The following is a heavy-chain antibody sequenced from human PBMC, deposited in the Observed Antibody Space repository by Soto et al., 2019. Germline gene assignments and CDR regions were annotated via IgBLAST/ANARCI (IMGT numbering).Heavy chain of an antibody. D-gene: IGHD1-26*01. CDR1: GGSVSRGSYY. CDR3: ARAPKVGSRAFDI. J-gene: IGHJ3*02. CDR2: IYYSGST. V-gene: IGHV4-61*01. Sequence: SETLSLTCTVSGGSVSRGSYYWSWIRQPPGKGLEWIGYIYYSGSTNYDHSLNSRVTISVDTYKNKFSLKLSSVTAADTAVYYCARAPKVGSRAFDIWGQGTMVTVSS.